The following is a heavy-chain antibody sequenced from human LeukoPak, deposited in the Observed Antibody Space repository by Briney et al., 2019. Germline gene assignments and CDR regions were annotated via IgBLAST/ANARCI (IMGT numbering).Heavy chain of an antibody. CDR1: GYTFTCYA. D-gene: IGHD6-13*01. CDR2: INTNTGNP. V-gene: IGHV7-4-1*02. Sequence: ASVKVSCKASGYTFTCYAMNWVRQAPGQGLEWMGWINTNTGNPTYAQGFTGRFVFSLDTSVSTAYLQISSLKAEDTAVYYCASEGDIAAADPWGQGTLVTVSS. J-gene: IGHJ5*02. CDR3: ASEGDIAAADP.